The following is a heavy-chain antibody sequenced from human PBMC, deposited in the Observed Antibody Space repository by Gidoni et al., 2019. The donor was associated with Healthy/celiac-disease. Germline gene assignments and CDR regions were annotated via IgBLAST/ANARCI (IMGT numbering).Heavy chain of an antibody. V-gene: IGHV1-69*06. CDR3: ARDSYYDILTGSYYYYGMDV. D-gene: IGHD3-9*01. Sequence: QVQLVQSGAEVKKPGSSVKVSCKASGGTFSSYAISWVRQAPGQGLEWMGGIIPIFGTANYAQKFQGRVTITADKSTSTAYMELSSLRSEDTAVYYCARDSYYDILTGSYYYYGMDVWGHGTTVTVSS. CDR1: GGTFSSYA. CDR2: IIPIFGTA. J-gene: IGHJ6*02.